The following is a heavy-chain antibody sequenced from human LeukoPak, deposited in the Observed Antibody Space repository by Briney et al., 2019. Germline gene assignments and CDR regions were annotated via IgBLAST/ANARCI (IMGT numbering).Heavy chain of an antibody. CDR2: VSGSGSTV. V-gene: IGHV3-48*01. CDR1: GFTFSDHI. CDR3: VRQFAS. Sequence: GGSLGLSCAASGFTFSDHIMNWVRQLPGRRLEWVAYVSGSGSTVYYADSVKGRFTISRDNGKSSLYLQMNSLRVEDTALYYCVRQFASWGQGTLVTVSS. J-gene: IGHJ4*02.